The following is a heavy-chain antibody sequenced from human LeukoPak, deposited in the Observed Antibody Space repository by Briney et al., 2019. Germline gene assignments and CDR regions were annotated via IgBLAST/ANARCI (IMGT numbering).Heavy chain of an antibody. CDR2: IWYDGSNK. V-gene: IGHV3-33*01. D-gene: IGHD1-26*01. J-gene: IGHJ3*02. CDR3: ARSRQGSYYYAFDI. Sequence: GALRLSCAAAGFTFSSYGMHWGRPAPGKGVEGGAVIWYDGSNKYYADSVKGRFTISRDNSKNTLYLQMNSLRAEDTAVYYCARSRQGSYYYAFDIWGQGTMVTVSS. CDR1: GFTFSSYG.